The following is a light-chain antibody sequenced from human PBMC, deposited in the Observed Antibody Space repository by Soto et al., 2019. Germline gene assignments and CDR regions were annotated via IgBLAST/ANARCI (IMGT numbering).Light chain of an antibody. J-gene: IGKJ1*01. CDR3: QHTRT. V-gene: IGKV1-5*01. Sequence: DFQMTQSPSTLSASVGDRVTITCRASQNINNWVAWYQQKPGKAPKFLIYDASTLQRGVSSRFSGSGFGTEFSLTINSLQPDYSGSYYCQHTRTFGQGTKVEVK. CDR2: DAS. CDR1: QNINNW.